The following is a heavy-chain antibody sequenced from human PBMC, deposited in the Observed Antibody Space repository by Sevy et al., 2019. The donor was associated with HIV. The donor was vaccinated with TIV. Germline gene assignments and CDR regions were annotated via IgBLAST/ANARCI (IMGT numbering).Heavy chain of an antibody. CDR1: GFTFSSYS. V-gene: IGHV3-48*01. CDR3: ARVDTAMARDYFDY. CDR2: ISSSSSTI. J-gene: IGHJ4*02. Sequence: GGSLRLSCAASGFTFSSYSMNWVRQAPGKGLEWVSYISSSSSTIYYAVSVKGRFTMSRDNAKNSLYLQMNSLRAEDTAVYYCARVDTAMARDYFDYWGQGTLVTVSS. D-gene: IGHD5-18*01.